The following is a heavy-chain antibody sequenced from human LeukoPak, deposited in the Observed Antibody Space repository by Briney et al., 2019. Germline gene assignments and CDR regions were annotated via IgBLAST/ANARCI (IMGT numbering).Heavy chain of an antibody. V-gene: IGHV4-34*01. CDR3: ARAPPLTAAKGSFDY. D-gene: IGHD2-2*01. J-gene: IGHJ4*02. CDR2: INHSGST. Sequence: SETLSLTCAVYGGSFSGYYWSWIRQPPGKGLEWIGEINHSGSTNYNPSLKSRVTISVDTSKNQFSLKLTSVTAADTAVYYCARAPPLTAAKGSFDYWGQGTLVTVSS. CDR1: GGSFSGYY.